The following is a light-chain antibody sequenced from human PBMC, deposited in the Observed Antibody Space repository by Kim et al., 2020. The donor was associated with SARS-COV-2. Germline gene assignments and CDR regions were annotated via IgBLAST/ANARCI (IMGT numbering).Light chain of an antibody. CDR1: QGVSSH. Sequence: LSPGDRATLSCRASQGVSSHLAWYQQRFGQAPRLLIYDTYNRATGIPARFSGSGSGTDFTLTINSLEPEDFAMYYCQQGTNRPLTFGGGTKVDIK. J-gene: IGKJ4*01. CDR3: QQGTNRPLT. CDR2: DTY. V-gene: IGKV3-11*01.